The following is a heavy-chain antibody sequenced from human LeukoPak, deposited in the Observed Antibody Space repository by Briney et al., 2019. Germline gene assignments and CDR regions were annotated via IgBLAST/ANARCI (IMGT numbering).Heavy chain of an antibody. Sequence: NPGGSLRLSRAASGFTFKTFEMNWVRQAPGKGLEWLSYISSSGNTAYYADSVKGRFTISRDNSKNSLFLQMNSLRAEDTAVYYCARGNTYYLDTSWWFDPWGQGTLVTVSS. V-gene: IGHV3-48*03. CDR1: GFTFKTFE. CDR2: ISSSGNTA. J-gene: IGHJ5*02. D-gene: IGHD3-22*01. CDR3: ARGNTYYLDTSWWFDP.